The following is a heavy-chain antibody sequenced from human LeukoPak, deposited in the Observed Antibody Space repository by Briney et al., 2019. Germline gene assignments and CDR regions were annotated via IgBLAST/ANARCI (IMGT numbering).Heavy chain of an antibody. Sequence: GGSLRLSCATSGFTFSRYWMSWMRQAPGKGLEWVANIKSDGSDKYYVDSVKGRFTISRDNAKNSLYLQMNSLRAEDTAIYYCARASAVAGTRDYWGQGTLVTVSS. CDR2: IKSDGSDK. CDR3: ARASAVAGTRDY. V-gene: IGHV3-7*01. J-gene: IGHJ4*02. D-gene: IGHD6-19*01. CDR1: GFTFSRYW.